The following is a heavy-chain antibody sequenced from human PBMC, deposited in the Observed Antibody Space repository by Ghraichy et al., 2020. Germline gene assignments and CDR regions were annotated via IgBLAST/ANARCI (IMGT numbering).Heavy chain of an antibody. Sequence: GGSLRLSCAASGFTFDDYAMHWVRQAPGKGLEWVSLVSGDGGSTYYADSVKGRFTISRDNSKNSLYLQMNSLRTEDTALYYCAKDSRTDFWSGYYFYYYYGMDVWGQGTTVTVS. CDR1: GFTFDDYA. V-gene: IGHV3-43*02. D-gene: IGHD3-3*01. CDR2: VSGDGGST. J-gene: IGHJ6*02. CDR3: AKDSRTDFWSGYYFYYYYGMDV.